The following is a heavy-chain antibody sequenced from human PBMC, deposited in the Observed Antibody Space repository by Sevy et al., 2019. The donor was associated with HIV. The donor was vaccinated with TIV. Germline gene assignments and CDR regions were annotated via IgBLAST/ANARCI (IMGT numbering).Heavy chain of an antibody. D-gene: IGHD3-22*01. CDR3: ARIYDSSGYYFLGYYYGMDV. V-gene: IGHV3-9*01. CDR2: ISWNSGSI. J-gene: IGHJ6*02. Sequence: GGSLRLSCAASGFTFDDYAMHWVRQAPGKGLEWVSGISWNSGSIGYADSVKGRFTISRDNAKNSLYLQMNRLRGEDTALYYCARIYDSSGYYFLGYYYGMDVWGQGTTVTVSS. CDR1: GFTFDDYA.